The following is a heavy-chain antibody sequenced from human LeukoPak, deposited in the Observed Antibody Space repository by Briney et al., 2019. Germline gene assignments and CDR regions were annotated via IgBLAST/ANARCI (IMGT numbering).Heavy chain of an antibody. J-gene: IGHJ4*02. D-gene: IGHD3-9*01. V-gene: IGHV1-18*04. Sequence: GASVKVSCKASGYTFTGYYMHWVRQAPGQGLEWMGWISAYNGNTNYAQKLQGRVTMTTDTSTSTAYMELRSLRSDDTAVYYCARGYYDILTGYLIPGDWWGQGTLVTVSS. CDR2: ISAYNGNT. CDR3: ARGYYDILTGYLIPGDW. CDR1: GYTFTGYY.